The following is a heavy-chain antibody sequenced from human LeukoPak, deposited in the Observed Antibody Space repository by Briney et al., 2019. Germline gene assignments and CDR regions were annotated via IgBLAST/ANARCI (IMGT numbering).Heavy chain of an antibody. J-gene: IGHJ4*02. V-gene: IGHV3-30-3*01. CDR3: AREPIKLRYFDWSFDY. CDR1: GFTFSSYS. Sequence: PGGSLRLSCAASGFTFSSYSMHWVRQAPGKGLEWVAVISYDGSNKYYADSVKGRFTISRDNSKNTLYLQMNGLRAEDTAVYYCAREPIKLRYFDWSFDYWGQGTLVTVSS. CDR2: ISYDGSNK. D-gene: IGHD3-9*01.